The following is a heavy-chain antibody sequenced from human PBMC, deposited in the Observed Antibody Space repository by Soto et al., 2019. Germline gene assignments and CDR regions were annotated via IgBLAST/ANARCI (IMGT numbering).Heavy chain of an antibody. CDR2: ISYDGSNK. CDR1: GFTFRSYG. Sequence: QVQLVESGGGVVQPGRSLRLSCAASGFTFRSYGMHWVRQAPGKGLEWVAVISYDGSNKYYADSVKGRFTISRDTSKNTLYLQMNSLRAEDTAMYYCAKDHGSGCDWLRVGDASDIWGQGTMVTVSS. J-gene: IGHJ3*02. D-gene: IGHD5-12*01. CDR3: AKDHGSGCDWLRVGDASDI. V-gene: IGHV3-30*18.